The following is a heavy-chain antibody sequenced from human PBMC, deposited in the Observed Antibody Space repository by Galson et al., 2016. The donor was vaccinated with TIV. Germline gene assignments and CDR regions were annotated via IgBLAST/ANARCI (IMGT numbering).Heavy chain of an antibody. Sequence: SLRLSCAASGFPFSSYTMHWVRQAPGKGLEWVAIRSYDGSNEYYADSVRGRFTISRDNSKNTLYLQMDSLRMEDTAVYYCARDGHDFWCGGANTLDYWGQGTLVTVSS. J-gene: IGHJ4*02. CDR1: GFPFSSYT. V-gene: IGHV3-30*04. CDR2: RSYDGSNE. D-gene: IGHD3-3*01. CDR3: ARDGHDFWCGGANTLDY.